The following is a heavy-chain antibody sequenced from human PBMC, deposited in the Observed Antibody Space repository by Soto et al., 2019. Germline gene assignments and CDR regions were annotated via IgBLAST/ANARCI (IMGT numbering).Heavy chain of an antibody. J-gene: IGHJ5*02. D-gene: IGHD2-15*01. CDR3: ARGYCSGGSCYQPVWFDP. CDR1: GGTFSSYA. V-gene: IGHV1-69*13. Sequence: SVKVSCKASGGTFSSYAISWVRQAPGQRLEWMGGIIPIFGTANYVQKFQGRVTITADDSTSIAYMELSSLRSEDTAVYYCARGYCSGGSCYQPVWFDPWGQGTLVTVPQ. CDR2: IIPIFGTA.